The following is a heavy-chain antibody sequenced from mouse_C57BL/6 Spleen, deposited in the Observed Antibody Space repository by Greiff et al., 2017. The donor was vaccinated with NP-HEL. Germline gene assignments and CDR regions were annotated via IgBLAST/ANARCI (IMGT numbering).Heavy chain of an antibody. CDR1: GYTFTNYW. D-gene: IGHD1-1*01. CDR2: IYPGGGYT. CDR3: ARSYGSSLYYFDY. V-gene: IGHV1-63*01. Sequence: VKLQESGAELVRPGTSVKMSCKASGYTFTNYWIGWAKQRPGHGLEWIGDIYPGGGYTNYNEKFKGKATLTADKSSSTAYMQFSSLTSEDSAIYYCARSYGSSLYYFDYWGQGTTLTVSS. J-gene: IGHJ2*01.